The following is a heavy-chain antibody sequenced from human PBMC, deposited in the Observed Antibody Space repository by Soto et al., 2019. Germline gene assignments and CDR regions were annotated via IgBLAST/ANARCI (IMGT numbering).Heavy chain of an antibody. CDR3: ARSRRYYYYMDV. J-gene: IGHJ6*03. Sequence: GSLRLSCAASGFTFSSYSMNWVRQAPGKGLEWVSYISSSSSTIYYADSVKGRFTISRDNAKNSLYLQMNSLRAEDTAVYYCARSRRYYYYMDVWGKGTTVTVSS. D-gene: IGHD4-17*01. CDR2: ISSSSSTI. V-gene: IGHV3-48*01. CDR1: GFTFSSYS.